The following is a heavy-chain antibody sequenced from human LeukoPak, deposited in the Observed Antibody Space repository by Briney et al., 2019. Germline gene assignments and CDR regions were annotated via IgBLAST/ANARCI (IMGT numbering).Heavy chain of an antibody. V-gene: IGHV4-59*08. CDR2: IYYSGST. J-gene: IGHJ4*02. CDR3: ARLGRIAGSFDY. D-gene: IGHD6-13*01. Sequence: SETLSLTCTVSGGSISSYYWSWIRQPPGKGLEWIGYIYYSGSTNYNPSLKSRVTISVDTSKNQFSLKLSSVTAADTAVYYCARLGRIAGSFDYWGQGTLVTVSS. CDR1: GGSISSYY.